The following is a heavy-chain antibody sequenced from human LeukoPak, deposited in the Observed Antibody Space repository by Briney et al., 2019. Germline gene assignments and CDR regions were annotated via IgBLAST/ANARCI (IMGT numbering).Heavy chain of an antibody. CDR2: IIPIFGTA. CDR3: AKLEITTVTTSDY. CDR1: GGTFSSYA. D-gene: IGHD4-17*01. V-gene: IGHV1-69*13. J-gene: IGHJ4*02. Sequence: GASVKVSCXASGGTFSSYAITWVRQAPGQRLEWMGGIIPIFGTANYAQKFQGRVTITADESTSTAYMELSSLRSEDTAVYYCAKLEITTVTTSDYWGQGTLVTVSS.